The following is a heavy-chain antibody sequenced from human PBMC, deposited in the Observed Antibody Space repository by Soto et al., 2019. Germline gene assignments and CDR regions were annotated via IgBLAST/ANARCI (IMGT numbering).Heavy chain of an antibody. V-gene: IGHV1-69*04. D-gene: IGHD6-19*01. CDR2: IIPILGIA. CDR3: ASPGYSSEFDP. J-gene: IGHJ5*02. CDR1: GGTFSSYA. Sequence: GASVKVSCKASGGTFSSYAISWVRQAPGQGLEWMGRIIPILGIANYAQKFQGRVTFTADKSTSTAYMELSSLRSEDTAVYYCASPGYSSEFDPWGQGTLVTVSS.